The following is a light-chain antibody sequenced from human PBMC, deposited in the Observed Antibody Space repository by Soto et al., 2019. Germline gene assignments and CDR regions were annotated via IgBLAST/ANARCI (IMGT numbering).Light chain of an antibody. Sequence: QPASVSGSPGQSITISCTGTSSDVGGYNYVSWYQQHPGKAPKFMIYDVSNRPSGVSNRFSGSKSGNTASLTISGLQAEDEADYYCSSYTTSNTRQIVFGTGTKLTVL. CDR2: DVS. J-gene: IGLJ1*01. V-gene: IGLV2-14*01. CDR1: SSDVGGYNY. CDR3: SSYTTSNTRQIV.